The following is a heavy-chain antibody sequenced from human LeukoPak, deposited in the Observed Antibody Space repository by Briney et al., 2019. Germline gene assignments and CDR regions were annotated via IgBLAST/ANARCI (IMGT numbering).Heavy chain of an antibody. CDR1: GDTFTSYD. Sequence: ASVKVSCKASGDTFTSYDINWVRRATGQGLEWMGWMNPSSGDTGYAQKFQGRVTMTRDTSISTAYMELSRLRSDDTAVYYCARDWVAAASPFDYWGQGTLVTVSS. J-gene: IGHJ4*02. D-gene: IGHD6-13*01. CDR3: ARDWVAAASPFDY. V-gene: IGHV1-8*01. CDR2: MNPSSGDT.